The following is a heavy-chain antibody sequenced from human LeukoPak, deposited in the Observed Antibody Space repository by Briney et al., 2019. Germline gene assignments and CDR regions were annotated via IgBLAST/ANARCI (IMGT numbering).Heavy chain of an antibody. Sequence: GASVTVSCKASGYNFTGYYMHWVRQAPGQGLEWMGWINPNSGGTNYAQKFQGRVTMTRDTSISTAYMELSRLRSDDTAVYYCARSPLPAAIGQFDYWGQGTLVTVSS. CDR1: GYNFTGYY. V-gene: IGHV1-2*02. J-gene: IGHJ4*02. CDR2: INPNSGGT. CDR3: ARSPLPAAIGQFDY. D-gene: IGHD2-2*02.